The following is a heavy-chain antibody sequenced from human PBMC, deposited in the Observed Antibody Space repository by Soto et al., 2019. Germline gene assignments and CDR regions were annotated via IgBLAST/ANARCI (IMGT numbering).Heavy chain of an antibody. CDR2: INHSGST. J-gene: IGHJ5*02. CDR3: ASLMPFITGTYHH. CDR1: GGSFSGYY. Sequence: SETLSLTCAVYGGSFSGYYWSWIRQPPGKGLEWIGEINHSGSTNYNPSLKSRVTISVDTSKNQFSLKLSSVTAADTAVYYCASLMPFITGTYHHWGQGTLVTVSS. D-gene: IGHD1-7*01. V-gene: IGHV4-34*01.